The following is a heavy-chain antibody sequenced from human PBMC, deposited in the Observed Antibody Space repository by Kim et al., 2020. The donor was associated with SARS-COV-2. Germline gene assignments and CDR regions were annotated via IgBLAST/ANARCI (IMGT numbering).Heavy chain of an antibody. Sequence: GGSLRLSCAASGFTFSSYGMHWVRQAPGKGLEWVAVIWYDGSNKYYADSVKGRFTISRDNSKNTLYLQMNSLRAEDTAVYYCARRALSPYDILTGYYVGGSSLYDYYGMDVWGQGTTVTVSS. J-gene: IGHJ6*02. CDR2: IWYDGSNK. CDR3: ARRALSPYDILTGYYVGGSSLYDYYGMDV. D-gene: IGHD3-9*01. V-gene: IGHV3-33*01. CDR1: GFTFSSYG.